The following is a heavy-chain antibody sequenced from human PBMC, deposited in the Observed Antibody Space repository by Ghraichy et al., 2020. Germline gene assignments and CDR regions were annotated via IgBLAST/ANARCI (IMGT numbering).Heavy chain of an antibody. V-gene: IGHV4-34*01. J-gene: IGHJ6*02. CDR3: ARDRYGGNPRYYYGIDV. CDR1: GESFSDYY. CDR2: INHSGST. D-gene: IGHD4-23*01. Sequence: SCAVYGESFSDYYWSWIRQPPGKGLEWIGEINHSGSTNSNPSLKSRVTISLDTSKNQFSLKLSSVTAADTAVYYCARDRYGGNPRYYYGIDVWGQGTTVTVSS.